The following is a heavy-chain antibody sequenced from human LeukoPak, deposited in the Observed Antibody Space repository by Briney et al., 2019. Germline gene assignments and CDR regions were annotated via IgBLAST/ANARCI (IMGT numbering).Heavy chain of an antibody. V-gene: IGHV3-48*04. J-gene: IGHJ4*02. CDR3: AREYDSGSYYNFGY. D-gene: IGHD3-10*01. Sequence: QAGGSLRLSCAASGFTFSSYSMNWVRQAPGKGLEWVSYISSSSSTIYYADSVKGRFTISRDNAKNTLYLQMNSLRAEDTAVYYCAREYDSGSYYNFGYWGQGTLVTVSS. CDR1: GFTFSSYS. CDR2: ISSSSSTI.